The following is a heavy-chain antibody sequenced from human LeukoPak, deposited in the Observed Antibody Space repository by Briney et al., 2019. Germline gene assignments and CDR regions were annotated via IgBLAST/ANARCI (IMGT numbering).Heavy chain of an antibody. CDR1: GGTFSSYA. Sequence: ASVKVSCKASGGTFSSYAISWVRQAPGQGLEWMGWINPNSGGTNYAQKFQGRVTMTRDTSISTAYMELSRLRSDDTAVYYCARDLGYCSSTSCYAGVFDYWGQGTLVTVSS. D-gene: IGHD2-2*01. J-gene: IGHJ4*02. V-gene: IGHV1-2*02. CDR2: INPNSGGT. CDR3: ARDLGYCSSTSCYAGVFDY.